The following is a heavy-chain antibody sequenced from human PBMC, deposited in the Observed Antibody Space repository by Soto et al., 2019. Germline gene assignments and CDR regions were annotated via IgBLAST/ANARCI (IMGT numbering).Heavy chain of an antibody. J-gene: IGHJ6*02. D-gene: IGHD1-26*01. CDR3: ARSGLRHSSYGMHC. CDR2: INHSGST. Sequence: QPPGKGLEWIGEINHSGSTNYNPSLKSRVTITVDTSKNPFSLKLSSVTAADTAVYYCARSGLRHSSYGMHCWGQAPTGTVSS. V-gene: IGHV4-34*01.